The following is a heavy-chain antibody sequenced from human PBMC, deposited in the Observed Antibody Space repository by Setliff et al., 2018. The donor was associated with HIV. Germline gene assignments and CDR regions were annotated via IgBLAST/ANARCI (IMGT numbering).Heavy chain of an antibody. D-gene: IGHD6-6*01. CDR3: AKSIAGYYYMDV. CDR1: GFTFSDYG. V-gene: IGHV3-30*02. CDR2: VWYDGSNK. J-gene: IGHJ6*03. Sequence: PGGSLRLSCAASGFTFSDYGMHWVRQAPGKGLEWVAVVWYDGSNKYYADSVKGRFTISRDNSKSTLYLQMNSLRTEDTAVYYCAKSIAGYYYMDVWGKGTTVTVSS.